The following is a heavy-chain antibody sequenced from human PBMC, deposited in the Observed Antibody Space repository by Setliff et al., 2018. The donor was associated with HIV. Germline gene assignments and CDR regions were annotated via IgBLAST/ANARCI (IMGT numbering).Heavy chain of an antibody. CDR1: GDSISSDFY. V-gene: IGHV4-38-2*02. Sequence: SETLSLTCTVSGDSISSDFYWGWIRQPPGKGLEWIGEINHSGSTNYNPSLKSRVTISVDTSKNQFSLRLTSVTAADTAVYYCARAPPGIQNDAFDVWGQGTMVTVSS. J-gene: IGHJ3*01. CDR2: INHSGST. CDR3: ARAPPGIQNDAFDV.